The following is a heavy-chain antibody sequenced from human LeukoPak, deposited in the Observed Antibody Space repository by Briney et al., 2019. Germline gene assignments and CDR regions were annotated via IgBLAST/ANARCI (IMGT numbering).Heavy chain of an antibody. Sequence: KPSQTLSLTCTVSGGSISSGYYWGWIRQPPGKGLEWIGSIYHSGSTYYNPSLKSRVTISVDTSKNQFSLKLSSVTAADTAVYYCARDYEGKQQLAKYYFDYWGQGTLVTVSS. CDR2: IYHSGST. CDR1: GGSISSGYY. J-gene: IGHJ4*02. V-gene: IGHV4-38-2*02. CDR3: ARDYEGKQQLAKYYFDY. D-gene: IGHD6-13*01.